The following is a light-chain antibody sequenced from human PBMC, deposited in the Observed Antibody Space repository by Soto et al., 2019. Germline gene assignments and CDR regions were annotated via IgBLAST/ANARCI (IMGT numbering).Light chain of an antibody. CDR3: GSWDRSLRGRV. J-gene: IGLJ3*02. CDR2: DNN. Sequence: QSALTQPPSVSAAPGQKVTVSCSGSSSNIGNNHVSWYQHLPGTAPKVLIYDNNKRPSGIPDRFSGSKSATSATLDITGLQTGDEADYYCGSWDRSLRGRVFGGGTKLTVL. V-gene: IGLV1-51*01. CDR1: SSNIGNNH.